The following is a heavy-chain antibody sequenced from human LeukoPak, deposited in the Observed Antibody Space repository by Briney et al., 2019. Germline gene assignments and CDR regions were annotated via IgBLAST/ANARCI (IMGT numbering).Heavy chain of an antibody. CDR3: TRQTLTGYPDY. CDR1: GFTFSGSA. J-gene: IGHJ4*02. D-gene: IGHD3-9*01. CDR2: IRSKANSYAT. Sequence: GGSLRLSCAASGFTFSGSAMHWVRQASGKGLEWVGRIRSKANSYATAYAASVKGRFTISRDDSKNTAYLHMNSLKTEDTAVYYCTRQTLTGYPDYWGQGTLVSVSS. V-gene: IGHV3-73*01.